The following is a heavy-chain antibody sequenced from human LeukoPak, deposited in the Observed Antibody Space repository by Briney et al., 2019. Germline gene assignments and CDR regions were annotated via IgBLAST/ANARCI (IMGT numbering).Heavy chain of an antibody. CDR2: ISGSGGST. CDR1: GFTFSSCA. D-gene: IGHD3-10*01. V-gene: IGHV3-23*01. Sequence: PGGSLRLSCAAYGFTFSSCAMSWVRQAAGKGVEWVSAISGSGGSTYYADSVKGPFTISRDNSKNTLYLQMNSLRAEDTAVYYCAKGFGFINAADYWGQGTLVTVSS. J-gene: IGHJ4*02. CDR3: AKGFGFINAADY.